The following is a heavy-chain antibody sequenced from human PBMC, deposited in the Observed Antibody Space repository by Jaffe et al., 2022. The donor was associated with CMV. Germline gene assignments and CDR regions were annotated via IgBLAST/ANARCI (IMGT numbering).Heavy chain of an antibody. Sequence: LLVESGGGLVQSGGSLRLSCAASGFTFSSYAMSWVRQAPGKGPEWVSAIRGGDSSTYYADSVKGRFTISRDNSRDTLYLQMNSLRTEDTAVYYCAKDEGLRGLGCWGQGTLVTVSS. CDR2: IRGGDSST. V-gene: IGHV3-23*04. CDR1: GFTFSSYA. J-gene: IGHJ4*02. CDR3: AKDEGLRGLGC.